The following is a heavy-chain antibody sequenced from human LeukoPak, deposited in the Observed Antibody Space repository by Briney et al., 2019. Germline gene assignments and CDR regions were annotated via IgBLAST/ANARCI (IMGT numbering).Heavy chain of an antibody. J-gene: IGHJ6*03. V-gene: IGHV3-48*04. CDR1: GFTLSSYS. D-gene: IGHD1-26*01. Sequence: GGSLRLSCAASGFTLSSYSMNWVRQAPGKGLEWVSYISSSSSTIYYADSVKGRFTISRDNAKNSLYLQMNSLRAEDTAVYYCASLVGATDYYYMDVWGKWTTVTVSS. CDR2: ISSSSSTI. CDR3: ASLVGATDYYYMDV.